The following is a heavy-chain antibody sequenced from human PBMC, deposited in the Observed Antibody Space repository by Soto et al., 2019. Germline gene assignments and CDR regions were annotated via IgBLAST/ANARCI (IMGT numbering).Heavy chain of an antibody. CDR3: AKRSSSSTFDY. CDR2: ISGSDDSK. CDR1: GFTFSSYA. D-gene: IGHD6-6*01. Sequence: EVQLLESGGGLVQPGGSLRLSCAASGFTFSSYAMSWVRQAPGKGLEWVAVISGSDDSKYYADSVKGRFTISRDNSKNTLYLQMNSLRAEATAVYYCAKRSSSSTFDYWGQGTLVTVSS. V-gene: IGHV3-23*01. J-gene: IGHJ4*02.